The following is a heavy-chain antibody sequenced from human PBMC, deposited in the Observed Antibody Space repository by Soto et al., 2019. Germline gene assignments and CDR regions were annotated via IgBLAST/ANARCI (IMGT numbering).Heavy chain of an antibody. CDR2: MFYGVST. J-gene: IGHJ4*02. V-gene: IGHV4-39*01. Sequence: SETLSLTCTVSGSSINSSGYYWGWIRQPPGKGLEWIGSMFYGVSTYYNPSLKSRVTVSVDTSKSQFSLNLRSVTAADTAVYYCARLPSRHLVDYWGQGTLVTVSS. D-gene: IGHD3-3*02. CDR1: GSSINSSGYY. CDR3: ARLPSRHLVDY.